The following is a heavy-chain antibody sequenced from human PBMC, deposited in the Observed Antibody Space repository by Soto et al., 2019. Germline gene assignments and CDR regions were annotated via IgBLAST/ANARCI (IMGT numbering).Heavy chain of an antibody. D-gene: IGHD3-9*01. J-gene: IGHJ6*03. Sequence: QMQLQESGPGLVNPSETLSLTCTVSSGSISSTSYHWGWIRQPPGKGLEWIGSISYSGTTYYSPSLKSRVTISVDTSKNQFSLKLSSVTAADTAVYYCASYHYLDLWTGSRHYMDVWGRGTTVTVSS. CDR3: ASYHYLDLWTGSRHYMDV. CDR1: SGSISSTSYH. CDR2: ISYSGTT. V-gene: IGHV4-39*01.